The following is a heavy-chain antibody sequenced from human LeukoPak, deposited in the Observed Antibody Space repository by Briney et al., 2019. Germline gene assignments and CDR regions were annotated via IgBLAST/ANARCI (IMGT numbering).Heavy chain of an antibody. D-gene: IGHD3-22*01. CDR3: AREFGGYYDSSGYHDIDY. V-gene: IGHV1-46*01. CDR2: INPSGGST. Sequence: ASVKVSCKASGGTFISYAISWVRQAPGQGLEWMGIINPSGGSTSYAQKFQGRVTMTRDTSTSTVYMELSSLRSEDTAVYYCAREFGGYYDSSGYHDIDYWGQGTLVTVSS. J-gene: IGHJ4*02. CDR1: GGTFISYA.